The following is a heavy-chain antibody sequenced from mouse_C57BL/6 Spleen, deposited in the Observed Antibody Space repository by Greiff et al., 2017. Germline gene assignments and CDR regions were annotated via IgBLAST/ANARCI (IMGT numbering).Heavy chain of an antibody. CDR3: ARGALRFLDY. D-gene: IGHD1-1*01. J-gene: IGHJ2*01. Sequence: QVHVKQPGAELVKPGASVKMSCKASGYTFTSYWITWVKQRPGQGLEWIGDIYPGSGSTNYNEKFKSKATLTVDTSSSTAYMQLSSLTSEDSAVYYCARGALRFLDYWGQGTTLTVSS. CDR1: GYTFTSYW. V-gene: IGHV1-55*01. CDR2: IYPGSGST.